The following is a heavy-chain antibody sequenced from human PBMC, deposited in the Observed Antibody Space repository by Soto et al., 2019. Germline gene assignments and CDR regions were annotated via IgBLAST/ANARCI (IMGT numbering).Heavy chain of an antibody. CDR2: ISAYNGNT. CDR3: AREYDILTGYPGENWFDP. CDR1: GYTVTSYG. Sequence: AKLSCKASGYTVTSYGISSVRQAPGQRLEWMGWISAYNGNTNYAQKLQGRVTMTTDTSTSTAYMELRSLRSDDTAVYYCAREYDILTGYPGENWFDPWGQGTLVTVSS. D-gene: IGHD3-9*01. V-gene: IGHV1-18*01. J-gene: IGHJ5*02.